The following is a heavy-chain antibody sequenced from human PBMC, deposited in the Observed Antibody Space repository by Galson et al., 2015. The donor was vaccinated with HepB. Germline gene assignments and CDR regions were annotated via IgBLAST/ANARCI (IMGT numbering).Heavy chain of an antibody. CDR3: ARREQWPAGRYGMDV. D-gene: IGHD6-19*01. CDR2: ISYDGSDR. CDR1: GFIFRSYA. V-gene: IGHV3-30*04. J-gene: IGHJ6*02. Sequence: SLRLSCAASGFIFRSYAIHWVRQTPGKGLEWVALISYDGSDRYYVDSVKGRFTISRDNSKNTLYLQMNGLRPEDTAVYYCARREQWPAGRYGMDVWGQGTTVTVSS.